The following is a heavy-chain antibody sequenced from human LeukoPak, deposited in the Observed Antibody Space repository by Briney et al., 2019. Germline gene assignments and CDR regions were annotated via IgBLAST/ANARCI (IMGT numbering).Heavy chain of an antibody. CDR1: GFTFSSYW. V-gene: IGHV3-23*01. CDR3: AKDRACGQWNCQGSDY. D-gene: IGHD1-7*01. J-gene: IGHJ4*02. CDR2: VSDSGDGT. Sequence: PGGSLRLSCAASGFTFSSYWMSWVRQAPGKGLEWVLGVSDSGDGTHYADSVKGRFTISRDNSKNTLYLQMDNLSGEDTAVYYCAKDRACGQWNCQGSDYWGQGTLVTVSS.